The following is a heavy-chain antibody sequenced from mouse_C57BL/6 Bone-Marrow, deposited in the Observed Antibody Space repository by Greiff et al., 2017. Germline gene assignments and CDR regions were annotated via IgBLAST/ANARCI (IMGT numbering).Heavy chain of an antibody. D-gene: IGHD2-4*01. Sequence: EVQLQQSGPGLVKPSQTVSLTCTVTGISITTGNYRWSWIRQFPGNKLEWIGYIYYSGTITYNPSLTSRTTITRDTSQNQFFLEMNSLTAEDTATYYCARNDYDAWFAYWGQGTLVTVSA. J-gene: IGHJ3*01. CDR1: GISITTGNYR. CDR3: ARNDYDAWFAY. V-gene: IGHV3-5*02. CDR2: IYYSGTI.